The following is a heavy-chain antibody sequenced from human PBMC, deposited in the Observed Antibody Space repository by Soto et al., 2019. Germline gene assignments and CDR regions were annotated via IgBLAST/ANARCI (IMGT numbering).Heavy chain of an antibody. CDR1: GFTFSSYE. J-gene: IGHJ4*02. D-gene: IGHD3-16*01. V-gene: IGHV3-48*03. Sequence: EVQLVESGGGLVQPGGSLRLSCAASGFTFSSYEMNWVRQAPGKGLEWVSYISSSGSTIYYADSVKGRFTISRDNAKNSLYLQMNSLRAEDTAVYYCARDGFGGAAFDYWGQGTLVTVSS. CDR2: ISSSGSTI. CDR3: ARDGFGGAAFDY.